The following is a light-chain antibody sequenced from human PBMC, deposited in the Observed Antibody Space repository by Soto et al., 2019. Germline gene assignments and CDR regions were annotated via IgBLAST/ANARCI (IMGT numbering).Light chain of an antibody. Sequence: DIQMTQSPSSLSASVGDRVTITCRANQTITRYLNWYQQKPGTAPKLLIYAASSLQEGVPSRFGGSGSGTDFTLTISNLQPEDFAAYSCQQSFSFPVTFGQGTKLEIK. CDR1: QTITRY. J-gene: IGKJ2*01. V-gene: IGKV1-39*01. CDR2: AAS. CDR3: QQSFSFPVT.